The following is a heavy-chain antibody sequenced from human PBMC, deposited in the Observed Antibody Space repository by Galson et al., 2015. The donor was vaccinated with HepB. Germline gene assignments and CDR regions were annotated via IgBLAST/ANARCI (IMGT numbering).Heavy chain of an antibody. J-gene: IGHJ3*02. D-gene: IGHD2-2*01. CDR1: GGSISSYY. CDR3: AAWEVVPAAIDVGAFDI. CDR2: ICYSGST. Sequence: LSLTCTVSGGSISSYYWSWIRQPPGKGLEWIGYICYSGSTNYNPSLKSRVTISVDTSKNQFSLKLSSVTAADTAVYYCAAWEVVPAAIDVGAFDIWGQGTMVTVSS. V-gene: IGHV4-59*01.